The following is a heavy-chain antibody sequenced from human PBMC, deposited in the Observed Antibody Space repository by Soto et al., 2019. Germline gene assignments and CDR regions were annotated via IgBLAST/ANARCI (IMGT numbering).Heavy chain of an antibody. CDR3: AKDKEWRGPGYYYYMDV. D-gene: IGHD3-3*01. CDR1: GFTYDDYA. V-gene: IGHV3-9*01. Sequence: EVQLVESGGGLVQPGRSLRLSCAASGFTYDDYAMHWVRQAPGKGLEWVSGISWNSGSIGYADSVKGRFTISRDNAKNSLYLQMNSLRAEDTALYYCAKDKEWRGPGYYYYMDVWGKGTTVTVSS. CDR2: ISWNSGSI. J-gene: IGHJ6*03.